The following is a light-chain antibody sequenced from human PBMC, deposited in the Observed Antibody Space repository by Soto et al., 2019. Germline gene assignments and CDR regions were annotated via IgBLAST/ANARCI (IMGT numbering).Light chain of an antibody. CDR3: QQLNSYQYT. V-gene: IGKV1-5*01. Sequence: DIQMTQSPSTLSASVGDRVTITCRASQSISSWLAWYQQKPGKAPKLLIYDASSLESGVPSRFSGSGSGTEFTLTISSLQPDDFATYYCQQLNSYQYTFGQGTKLEIK. J-gene: IGKJ2*01. CDR2: DAS. CDR1: QSISSW.